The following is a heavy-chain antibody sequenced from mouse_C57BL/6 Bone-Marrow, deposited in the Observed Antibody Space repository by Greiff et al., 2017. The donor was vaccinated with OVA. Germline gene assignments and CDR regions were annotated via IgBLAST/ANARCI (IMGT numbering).Heavy chain of an antibody. CDR3: ARSDYDPFDY. V-gene: IGHV1-81*01. D-gene: IGHD2-4*01. CDR2: IYPRSGNT. CDR1: GYTFTSYG. J-gene: IGHJ2*01. Sequence: VQVVESGAELARPGASVKLSCKASGYTFTSYGISWVKQRTGQGLEWIGEIYPRSGNTYYNEKFKGKATLTADKSSSTAYMELRSLTSEDSAVYFCARSDYDPFDYWGQGTTLTVSS.